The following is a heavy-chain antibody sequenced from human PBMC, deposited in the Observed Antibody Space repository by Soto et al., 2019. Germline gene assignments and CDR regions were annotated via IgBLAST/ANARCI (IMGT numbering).Heavy chain of an antibody. CDR3: ARLSGDHSAFFSYGMDA. D-gene: IGHD2-21*01. J-gene: IGHJ6*02. Sequence: PGGSLRLSCAVSGFTFDDYAMHWVRQAPGKGLEWVSGISWNSGNIGYADSVKGRFIVSRDNAKNSLYLQMNSLRPEDTALYYCARLSGDHSAFFSYGMDAWGQGTTVTVSS. CDR2: ISWNSGNI. CDR1: GFTFDDYA. V-gene: IGHV3-9*01.